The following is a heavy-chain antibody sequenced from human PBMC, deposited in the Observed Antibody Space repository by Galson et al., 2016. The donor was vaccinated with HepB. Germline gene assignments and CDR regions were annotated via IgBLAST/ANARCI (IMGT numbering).Heavy chain of an antibody. D-gene: IGHD3-10*01. CDR1: GFTSSSYW. CDR2: ISSDGSKT. J-gene: IGHJ6*02. V-gene: IGHV3-74*01. Sequence: SLRLSCAASGFTSSSYWMHWARQAPGKGLVWVSRISSDGSKTTYADSVKGRFTISRDNAKNTLSLQMNSLRVEDTAVYYCHVWFGESRYGVDVWARGSRSPSP. CDR3: HVWFGESRYGVDV.